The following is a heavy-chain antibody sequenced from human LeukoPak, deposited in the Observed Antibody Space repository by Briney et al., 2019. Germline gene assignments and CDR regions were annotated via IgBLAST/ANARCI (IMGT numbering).Heavy chain of an antibody. J-gene: IGHJ4*02. CDR3: ARVPVAGDIAVAGLLGY. Sequence: GGSLRLSCAASGFTFNKYEMNWVRQAPGKGLEWVSYISSSGSTIYYADAMEGLFTISRDNTKKLLYLLVNSMKAEDTAVYDCARVPVAGDIAVAGLLGYWGQGTLVTVSP. D-gene: IGHD6-19*01. CDR2: ISSSGSTI. V-gene: IGHV3-48*03. CDR1: GFTFNKYE.